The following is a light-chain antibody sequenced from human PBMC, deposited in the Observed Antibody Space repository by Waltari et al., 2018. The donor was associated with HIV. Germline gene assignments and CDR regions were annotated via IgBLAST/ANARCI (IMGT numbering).Light chain of an antibody. CDR3: TSYTSRNTRV. V-gene: IGLV2-14*01. J-gene: IGLJ1*01. CDR1: TSDVGGYQY. CDR2: EVP. Sequence: QSALTQPASVSGSPGQSITISCTGTTSDVGGYQYVSSYQQHPGKAPKLMFYEVPNRPSGVSFRCSGSKSGNTASLTISGLQAEDEADYFCTSYTSRNTRVFGTGTEVTVL.